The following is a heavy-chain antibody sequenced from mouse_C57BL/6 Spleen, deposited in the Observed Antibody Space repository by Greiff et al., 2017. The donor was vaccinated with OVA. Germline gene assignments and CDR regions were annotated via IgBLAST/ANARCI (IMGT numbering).Heavy chain of an antibody. V-gene: IGHV1-22*01. D-gene: IGHD1-1*01. CDR3: ARVDYYGSSQFAY. CDR2: INPNNGGT. J-gene: IGHJ3*01. Sequence: EVQLQQSGPELVKPGASVKMSCKASGYTFTDYNMHWVKQSHGKSLEWIGYINPNNGGTSYNQQFKGKATLTVNKSSSTAYMELRSLTSEDSAVYYCARVDYYGSSQFAYWGQGTLVTVSA. CDR1: GYTFTDYN.